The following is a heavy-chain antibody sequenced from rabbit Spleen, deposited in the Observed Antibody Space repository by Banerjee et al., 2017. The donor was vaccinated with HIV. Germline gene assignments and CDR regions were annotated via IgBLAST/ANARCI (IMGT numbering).Heavy chain of an antibody. CDR3: ARLAIYAGAYYTGYFSL. CDR2: IYNGDDST. CDR1: GFDFSSNA. V-gene: IGHV1S47*01. D-gene: IGHD4-2*01. Sequence: EESGGGLVQPEGSLTLTCTASGFDFSSNAMCWVRQAPGKRPEWIACIYNGDDSTYYTSWAKGRFTISKTSSTTVTLQMTSLTAADTATYFCARLAIYAGAYYTGYFSLWGQGTLVTVS. J-gene: IGHJ4*01.